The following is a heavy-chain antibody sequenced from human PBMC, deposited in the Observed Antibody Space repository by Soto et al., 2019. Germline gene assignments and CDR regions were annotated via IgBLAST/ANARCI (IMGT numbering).Heavy chain of an antibody. CDR2: ISAYNGNT. Sequence: VKVSCKASGYTFTSYGISWVRQAPGQGLEWMGWISAYNGNTNYAQKLQGRVTMTTDTSTSTAYMELRSLRSDDTAVYYCVRYCSGGSCYSGHDAFDIWGQGTMVTVSS. CDR1: GYTFTSYG. V-gene: IGHV1-18*01. D-gene: IGHD2-15*01. CDR3: VRYCSGGSCYSGHDAFDI. J-gene: IGHJ3*02.